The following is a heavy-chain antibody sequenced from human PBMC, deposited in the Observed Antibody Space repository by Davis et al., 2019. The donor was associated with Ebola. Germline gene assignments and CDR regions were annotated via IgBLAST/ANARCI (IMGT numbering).Heavy chain of an antibody. J-gene: IGHJ4*02. CDR3: ARHVAAAGTTYYFDY. Sequence: GESLKISCKGSGYSFTSYWIGWVRQMPGKGLEWMGIIYPGDSDTRYSPSFQGQVTISADKSISTAYLQWSSLKALDTAMYYCARHVAAAGTTYYFDYWGQGTLVTVSS. CDR2: IYPGDSDT. CDR1: GYSFTSYW. D-gene: IGHD6-13*01. V-gene: IGHV5-51*01.